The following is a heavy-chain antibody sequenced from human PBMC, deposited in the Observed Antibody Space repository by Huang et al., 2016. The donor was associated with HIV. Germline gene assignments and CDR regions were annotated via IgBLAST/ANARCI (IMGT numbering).Heavy chain of an antibody. J-gene: IGHJ6*03. D-gene: IGHD1-26*01. V-gene: IGHV4-61*09. CDR3: ARVRSGTSYYKYMDV. CDR2: IYSSGST. Sequence: ESGPGLVKPSQTLSLTCTVSGGSITGGSYYWSWIRQPAGKGLEWVGHIYSSGSTSQNPSLNSRVSISFDTSKNQVSLRLGSVTAADTAGYYCARVRSGTSYYKYMDVWGKGTTVTVSS. CDR1: GGSITGGSYY.